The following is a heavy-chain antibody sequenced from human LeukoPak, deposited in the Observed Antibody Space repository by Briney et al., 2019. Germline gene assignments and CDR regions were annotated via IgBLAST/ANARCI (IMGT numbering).Heavy chain of an antibody. CDR3: AKSKEDCCGSFDP. CDR1: GFTFSSYG. D-gene: IGHD2-15*01. V-gene: IGHV3-23*01. CDR2: ISGSGGST. Sequence: GGSLRLSCAASGFTFSSYGMIWVRQAPGKGLEWVSGISGSGGSTYVADSVKGRFTVSRDNSKNTLYLQMSSLRAEDTAVYYCAKSKEDCCGSFDPWGQGTLVTVSS. J-gene: IGHJ5*02.